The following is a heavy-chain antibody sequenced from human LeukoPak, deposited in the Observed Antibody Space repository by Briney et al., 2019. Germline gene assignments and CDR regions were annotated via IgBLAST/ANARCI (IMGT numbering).Heavy chain of an antibody. CDR2: ISGSGGST. J-gene: IGHJ4*02. Sequence: GGSLRLSCAASGVSFSSYAMSWVRQAPGKGLEWVSAISGSGGSTYYADSVRGRFTISRDNSRNTLYLQMNSLRAEDTAVYYCAKDRATVVQPFDCWGQGTLVTVSS. CDR3: AKDRATVVQPFDC. V-gene: IGHV3-23*01. D-gene: IGHD4-23*01. CDR1: GVSFSSYA.